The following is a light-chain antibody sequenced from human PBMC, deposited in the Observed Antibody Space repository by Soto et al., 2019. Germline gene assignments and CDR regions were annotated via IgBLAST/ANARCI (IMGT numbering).Light chain of an antibody. CDR3: QNYGNSPWT. J-gene: IGKJ1*01. V-gene: IGKV3-20*01. Sequence: VVTQSQATLSLSPGERATLSCRASQSVSSYLAWYQQKPGQAPRLLIYGASNRATGIPDRFSGSGSETDFTLTISGLEPEDFAVYYCQNYGNSPWTFGQGTKVDIK. CDR1: QSVSSY. CDR2: GAS.